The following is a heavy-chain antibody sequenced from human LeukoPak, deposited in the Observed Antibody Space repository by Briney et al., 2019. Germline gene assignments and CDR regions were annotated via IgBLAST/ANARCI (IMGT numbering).Heavy chain of an antibody. CDR1: GYTFTNHG. CDR3: ARDPSNTSGWSPYFDF. V-gene: IGHV1-18*01. Sequence: ASVKVSCKASGYTFTNHGIAWVRQAPGQGLEWMGWISCYNGDTRYAQKLQGRVTMCTDTSTTTAYMELTSLRSDDTAVYYCARDPSNTSGWSPYFDFWGQGTLVTVSS. J-gene: IGHJ4*02. D-gene: IGHD6-19*01. CDR2: ISCYNGDT.